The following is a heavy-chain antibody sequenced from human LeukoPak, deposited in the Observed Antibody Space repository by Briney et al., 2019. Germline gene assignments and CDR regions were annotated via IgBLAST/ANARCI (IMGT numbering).Heavy chain of an antibody. Sequence: GALRLSCAASGFTFISNYMSWVRQAPGKGLEWVSVIYSGGSTYYADSVQGRFTISRDNSKNTLYLQMNSLRAEDTAVYYCARESGRYYFDYWGQGTLVTVSS. V-gene: IGHV3-53*01. CDR3: ARESGRYYFDY. CDR2: IYSGGST. D-gene: IGHD1-26*01. CDR1: GFTFISNY. J-gene: IGHJ4*02.